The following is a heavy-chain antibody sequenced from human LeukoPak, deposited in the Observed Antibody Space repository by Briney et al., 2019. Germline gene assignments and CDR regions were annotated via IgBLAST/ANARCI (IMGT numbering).Heavy chain of an antibody. CDR3: ARERFYSSGSKSNRVDY. J-gene: IGHJ4*02. Sequence: ASVKVSCKASGYTFSGYYMHWVRQAPGQGLEWMGWINPDSGGTNYGQNFQGRVTMTRDTAINTAYMELSRLRSDDTAVYCCARERFYSSGSKSNRVDYWGQGTLVTVSS. CDR1: GYTFSGYY. D-gene: IGHD6-19*01. CDR2: INPDSGGT. V-gene: IGHV1-2*02.